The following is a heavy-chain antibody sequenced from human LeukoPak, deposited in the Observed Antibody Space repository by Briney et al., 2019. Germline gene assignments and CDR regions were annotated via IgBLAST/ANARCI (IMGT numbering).Heavy chain of an antibody. V-gene: IGHV3-15*01. D-gene: IGHD2-2*01. Sequence: PGGSLRLSCAASGFTFSNAWMSWVRQAPGKGLEWVGRIKSKTDGGTTDYAAPVKGRFTISRDDSKNTLYLQMNSLKTEDTAVYYCTTDPTPSIVVPADFDYWGQGTLVTVS. CDR3: TTDPTPSIVVPADFDY. CDR1: GFTFSNAW. J-gene: IGHJ4*02. CDR2: IKSKTDGGTT.